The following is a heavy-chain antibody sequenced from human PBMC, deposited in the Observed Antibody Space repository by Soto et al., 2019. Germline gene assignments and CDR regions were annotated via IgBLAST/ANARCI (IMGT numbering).Heavy chain of an antibody. D-gene: IGHD2-21*02. V-gene: IGHV4-30-4*01. CDR1: CASIKITAYY. Sequence: LSLTFTVSCASIKITAYYLSWIRHSPGKVLEWIGYVYYTGSTYYNPSLMGRLTISVDTSKNQFSLKLTSVTAAETAVYYCVRTAREGAVAPHWFDRWGQGTQVTVS. CDR3: VRTAREGAVAPHWFDR. CDR2: VYYTGST. J-gene: IGHJ5*02.